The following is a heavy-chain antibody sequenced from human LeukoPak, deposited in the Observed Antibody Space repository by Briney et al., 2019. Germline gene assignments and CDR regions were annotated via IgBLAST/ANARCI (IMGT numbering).Heavy chain of an antibody. J-gene: IGHJ5*02. CDR1: GGTFGSYA. CDR3: ARERERGYCTNGVCYTGWFDP. V-gene: IGHV1-69*05. D-gene: IGHD2-8*01. Sequence: GSSVKVSCKASGGTFGSYAISWVRQAPGQGLEWMGGIIPIFGTANYAQKFQGRVTITTDESTSTAYMELSSLRSEDTAVYYCARERERGYCTNGVCYTGWFDPWGQGTLVTVSS. CDR2: IIPIFGTA.